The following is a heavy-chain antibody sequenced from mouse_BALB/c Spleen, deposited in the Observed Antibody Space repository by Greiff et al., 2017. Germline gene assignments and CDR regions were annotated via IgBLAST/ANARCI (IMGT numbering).Heavy chain of an antibody. Sequence: DVQLVESGGGLVQPGGSRKLSCAASGFTFSSFGMHWVRQAPEKGLEWVAYISSGSSTIYYADTVKGRFTISRDNPKNTLFLQMTSLRSEDTAMYYCARGDDAWFAYWGQGTLVTVSA. J-gene: IGHJ3*01. V-gene: IGHV5-17*02. CDR1: GFTFSSFG. CDR3: ARGDDAWFAY. D-gene: IGHD3-3*01. CDR2: ISSGSSTI.